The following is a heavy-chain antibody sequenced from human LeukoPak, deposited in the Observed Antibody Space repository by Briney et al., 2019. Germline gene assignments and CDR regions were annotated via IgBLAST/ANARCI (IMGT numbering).Heavy chain of an antibody. V-gene: IGHV3-23*01. D-gene: IGHD3-3*01. CDR1: GFTFSSYA. Sequence: GGALRLSCATPGFTFSSYAMRWVRQAPGRGLERVSAISGSGGSTDYADSAKGGFSTSTDNSKNTLYLQMNSLRAEDTAIYYCAKTVGFDFWSVIDYWGQGTLFTVSS. CDR3: AKTVGFDFWSVIDY. J-gene: IGHJ4*02. CDR2: ISGSGGST.